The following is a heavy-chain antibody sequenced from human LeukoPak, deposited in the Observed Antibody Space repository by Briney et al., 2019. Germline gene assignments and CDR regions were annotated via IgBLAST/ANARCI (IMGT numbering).Heavy chain of an antibody. CDR1: GFIFSSYS. CDR2: IDSSSTYI. D-gene: IGHD2-15*01. J-gene: IGHJ3*02. Sequence: GGSLRLSCAASGFIFSSYSMSWVRQIPGKGLEWVSSIDSSSTYIYYADAMKGRFTISRDNAKYSLYLQMNSLTPEDTAVYFCAKSVMIETTTRAFDIWGRGTTVTVSS. CDR3: AKSVMIETTTRAFDI. V-gene: IGHV3-21*01.